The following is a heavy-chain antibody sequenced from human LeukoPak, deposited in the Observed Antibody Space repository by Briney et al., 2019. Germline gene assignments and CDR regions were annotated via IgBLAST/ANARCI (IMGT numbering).Heavy chain of an antibody. D-gene: IGHD2/OR15-2a*01. J-gene: IGHJ4*02. CDR3: VSFYETY. CDR1: GFTFSNYG. Sequence: GGSLRLSCATSGFTFSNYGIHWIRQAPGKGLEWVAVISYDESYKYYADSVKGRFTISKDNAKNTVYLQMNSLRAEDTAVYYCVSFYETYWGRGTLVTVSS. CDR2: ISYDESYK. V-gene: IGHV3-30*03.